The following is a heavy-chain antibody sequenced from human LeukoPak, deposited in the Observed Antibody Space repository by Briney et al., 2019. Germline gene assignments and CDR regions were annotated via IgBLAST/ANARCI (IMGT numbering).Heavy chain of an antibody. V-gene: IGHV3-74*01. CDR2: INSDGSST. D-gene: IGHD1-26*01. CDR3: ATPRGSGSYLAFDY. Sequence: GGSLRLSCAASGFTLSSYWMHWVRQAPGKGLVWVSRINSDGSSTSYADSVKGRFTISRDNAKNTLYLQMNSLRAEDTAVYYCATPRGSGSYLAFDYWGQGTMVTVSS. J-gene: IGHJ4*02. CDR1: GFTLSSYW.